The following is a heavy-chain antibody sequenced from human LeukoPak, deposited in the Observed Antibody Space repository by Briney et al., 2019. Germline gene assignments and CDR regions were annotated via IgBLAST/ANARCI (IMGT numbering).Heavy chain of an antibody. Sequence: KASETLSLTCTVSGDSISNSTYYWGCIRQPPGKGLEWIGSFYYSGSTYYNPSLKRRVTLSVDTSKNQFSLQLSSVTAADTSVYYCARHASRRGRGRDYWGQGGLVSVSS. CDR3: ARHASRRGRGRDY. D-gene: IGHD3-10*01. J-gene: IGHJ4*02. V-gene: IGHV4-39*01. CDR2: FYYSGST. CDR1: GDSISNSTYY.